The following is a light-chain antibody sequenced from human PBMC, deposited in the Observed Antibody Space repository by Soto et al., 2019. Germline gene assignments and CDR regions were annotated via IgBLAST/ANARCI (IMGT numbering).Light chain of an antibody. CDR2: DVS. J-gene: IGLJ1*01. V-gene: IGLV2-14*01. CDR1: SSDVGANTY. Sequence: QSALTQPASVSGSPGQSITISCTGTSSDVGANTYVSWYQQHPGKAPKVLIHDVSNRPSGVSNRFSGFKSGNTASLTISGLQAEDEADYYCSSYTTSSTYVFGTGT. CDR3: SSYTTSSTYV.